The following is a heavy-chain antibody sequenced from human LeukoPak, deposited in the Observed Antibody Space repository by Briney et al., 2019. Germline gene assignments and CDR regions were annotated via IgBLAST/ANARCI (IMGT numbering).Heavy chain of an antibody. D-gene: IGHD3-3*02. CDR2: INQSGST. V-gene: IGHV4-39*07. CDR3: ARGRAFFD. Sequence: SETLSLTCTVSGGSISSNNYYWNWIRQPPGKGLEWIGEINQSGSTNYNPSLKSRVTISFDTSKNQFSLKLSSVTAADTAVYYCARGRAFFDWGQGTLVTVSS. CDR1: GGSISSNNYY. J-gene: IGHJ4*02.